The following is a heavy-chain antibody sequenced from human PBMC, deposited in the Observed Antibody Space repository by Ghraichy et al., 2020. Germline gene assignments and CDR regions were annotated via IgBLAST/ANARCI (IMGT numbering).Heavy chain of an antibody. CDR1: GFTFSSYA. CDR2: ISGSGGST. V-gene: IGHV3-23*01. CDR3: AKDNEVPSWFDP. Sequence: GESLNISCAASGFTFSSYAMSWARQAPGKGLEWVSAISGSGGSTYYADSVKGRFTISRDNSKNTLYLQMNSLRAEDTAVYYCAKDNEVPSWFDPWGQGTLVTVSS. D-gene: IGHD1-1*01. J-gene: IGHJ5*02.